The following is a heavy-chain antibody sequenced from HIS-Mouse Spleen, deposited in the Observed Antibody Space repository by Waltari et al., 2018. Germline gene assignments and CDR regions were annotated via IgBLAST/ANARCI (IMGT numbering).Heavy chain of an antibody. Sequence: QLQLQESGPGLVKPSETLSLTCTVSGGSISSSSYYWGWVRQPPGKGLEWIGSIYYSGRTYYNPSRKSPVTISVDTSKNQFSLKLSSVTAADTAVYYCAREIPYSSSWYDWYFDLWGRGTLVTVSS. CDR1: GGSISSSSYY. J-gene: IGHJ2*01. CDR2: IYYSGRT. D-gene: IGHD6-13*01. V-gene: IGHV4-39*07. CDR3: AREIPYSSSWYDWYFDL.